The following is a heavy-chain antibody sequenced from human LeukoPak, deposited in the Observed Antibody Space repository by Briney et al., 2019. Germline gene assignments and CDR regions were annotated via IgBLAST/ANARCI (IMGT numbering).Heavy chain of an antibody. CDR2: ISSSSTYI. CDR1: GFTLSSYE. D-gene: IGHD2-2*01. CDR3: ARGSTLGSCTSSSCHNWFDP. J-gene: IGHJ5*02. Sequence: GGSLRLSCAASGFTLSSYEMNWVRQAPGKGLEWVSSISSSSTYIYYADSVKGRFTISRDNAENSLYLLLNSLRVEDTAVYYCARGSTLGSCTSSSCHNWFDPWGQGTLVTVSS. V-gene: IGHV3-21*01.